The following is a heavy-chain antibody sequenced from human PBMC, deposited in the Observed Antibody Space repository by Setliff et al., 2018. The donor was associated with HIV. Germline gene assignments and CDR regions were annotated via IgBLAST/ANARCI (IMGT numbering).Heavy chain of an antibody. Sequence: ASVKVSCKVSGYKLTELSMHWVRQAPGKGLEWMGGFHPEHGETIYAQKFEDRVTMTEATSTGTAYMELSSLTSEDTAVYYCARRMAARLALEYWGQGTLVTVS. V-gene: IGHV1-24*01. CDR2: FHPEHGET. J-gene: IGHJ4*02. CDR3: ARRMAARLALEY. CDR1: GYKLTELS. D-gene: IGHD6-6*01.